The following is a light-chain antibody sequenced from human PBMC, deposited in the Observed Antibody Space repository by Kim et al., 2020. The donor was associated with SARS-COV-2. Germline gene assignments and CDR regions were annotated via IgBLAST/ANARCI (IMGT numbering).Light chain of an antibody. CDR2: DVF. Sequence: QSALTQPASVSGSPGQSITISCTGTSSDVGGYNYVSWYQQYPGKAPKLIIYDVFKRHSGVSNRFSGSKSGNTASLTISGLQAEDEAAYYCTSYRSSGYVFGTGTKVTVL. CDR3: TSYRSSGYV. CDR1: SSDVGGYNY. J-gene: IGLJ1*01. V-gene: IGLV2-14*03.